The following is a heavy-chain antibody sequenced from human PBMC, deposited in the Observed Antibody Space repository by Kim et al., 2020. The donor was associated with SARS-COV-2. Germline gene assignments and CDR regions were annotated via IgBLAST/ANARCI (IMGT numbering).Heavy chain of an antibody. J-gene: IGHJ4*02. Sequence: SLKSRVTLPVDTSKNPFSLKLSSVTAADTAVYYCARHSTNPAGYAGTHDYWGQGTLVTVSS. V-gene: IGHV4-39*01. D-gene: IGHD6-13*01. CDR3: ARHSTNPAGYAGTHDY.